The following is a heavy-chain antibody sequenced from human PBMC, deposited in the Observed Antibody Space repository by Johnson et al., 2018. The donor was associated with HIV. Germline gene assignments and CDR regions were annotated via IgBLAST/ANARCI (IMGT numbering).Heavy chain of an antibody. Sequence: QVQLVESGGGVVRPGGSLRLSCAASGFTFNSYGMHWVRQAPGKGLEWVAVIWSDGSNKYYADSVKGRFTISRDNSKNTLYLQMNSLRAEDPAVYYCAKPYYDFWSGSSPPAGWGQGTMVTVSS. J-gene: IGHJ3*01. V-gene: IGHV3-33*06. D-gene: IGHD3-3*01. CDR3: AKPYYDFWSGSSPPAG. CDR2: IWSDGSNK. CDR1: GFTFNSYG.